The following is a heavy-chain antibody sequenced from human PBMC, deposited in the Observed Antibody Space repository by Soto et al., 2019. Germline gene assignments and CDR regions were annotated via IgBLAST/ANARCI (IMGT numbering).Heavy chain of an antibody. CDR1: GGSISSGGYS. CDR2: IYHSGST. Sequence: QLQLQESGSGLVKPSQTLSLTCAVSGGSISSGGYSWSWIRQPPGKGLEWIGYIYHSGSTYYNPSLNSLVTISVDRSKNQFSLKRSSVTAADTAVYYCASRRDGYNYYGYWGQGTLVTVSS. V-gene: IGHV4-30-2*01. D-gene: IGHD5-12*01. J-gene: IGHJ4*02. CDR3: ASRRDGYNYYGY.